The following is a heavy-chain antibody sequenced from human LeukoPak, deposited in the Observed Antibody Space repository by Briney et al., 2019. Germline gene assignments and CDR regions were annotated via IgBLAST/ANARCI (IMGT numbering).Heavy chain of an antibody. J-gene: IGHJ1*01. D-gene: IGHD2-2*01. CDR2: IYYSGST. CDR1: GGSISSSSYY. Sequence: SETLSLTCTVSGGSISSSSYYWGWIRQPPGKGLEWIGSIYYSGSTYYNPSLKSRVTISVDTSKNQFSLKLSSVTAADTVVYYCARGAVVVPAAMSPEYFQHWGQGTLVTVSS. CDR3: ARGAVVVPAAMSPEYFQH. V-gene: IGHV4-39*01.